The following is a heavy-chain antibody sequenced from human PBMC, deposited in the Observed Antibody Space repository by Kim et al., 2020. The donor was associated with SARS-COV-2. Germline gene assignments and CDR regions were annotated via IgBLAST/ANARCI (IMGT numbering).Heavy chain of an antibody. J-gene: IGHJ4*02. D-gene: IGHD3-10*01. CDR1: GFTFVDYA. V-gene: IGHV3-49*03. CDR2: ISGRAFGAIP. CDR3: TRNSVAVHFDY. Sequence: GGSLRLSCSGSGFTFVDYALSWFRQAPGKGLEWVGFISGRAFGAIPQYAASVRGRFTISRDDFRNIAYLQMNSLETEDTAVYYCTRNSVAVHFDYWGQG.